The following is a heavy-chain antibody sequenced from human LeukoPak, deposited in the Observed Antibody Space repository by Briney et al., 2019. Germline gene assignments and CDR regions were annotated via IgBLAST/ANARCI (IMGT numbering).Heavy chain of an antibody. D-gene: IGHD3-22*01. CDR2: ISAYNGNT. V-gene: IGHV1-18*01. Sequence: ASVKVSCKASGYTFTSYGISWVRQAPGQGLEWMGWISAYNGNTNYAQKLQGRVTMTTDTSTSTAYMELRSLRSDDTAVYYCATFQDHLYYDQRSGMDVWGQGTTVTVSS. CDR3: ATFQDHLYYDQRSGMDV. J-gene: IGHJ6*02. CDR1: GYTFTSYG.